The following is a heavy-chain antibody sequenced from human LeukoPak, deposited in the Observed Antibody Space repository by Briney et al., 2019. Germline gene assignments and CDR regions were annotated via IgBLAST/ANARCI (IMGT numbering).Heavy chain of an antibody. Sequence: ASVKVSCKASGYTFTSYGISWVRQAPGQGLEWMGWISAYNGNTNYAQKLQGRVTMTTDTSTSTAYMELRSLRSDDTAVYYCARERGYYDSSGYYSYYYYYYMDVWGKGTTVTVSS. J-gene: IGHJ6*03. CDR3: ARERGYYDSSGYYSYYYYYYMDV. CDR2: ISAYNGNT. D-gene: IGHD3-22*01. V-gene: IGHV1-18*01. CDR1: GYTFTSYG.